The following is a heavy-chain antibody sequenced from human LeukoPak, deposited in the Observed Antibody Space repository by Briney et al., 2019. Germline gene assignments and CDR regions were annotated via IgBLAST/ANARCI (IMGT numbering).Heavy chain of an antibody. D-gene: IGHD3-10*01. CDR2: ISYDGSNK. J-gene: IGHJ3*02. CDR1: GFTFSSYG. CDR3: AKDLEADYYGSGTPLGAFDI. V-gene: IGHV3-30*18. Sequence: GGSLRLSCAASGFTFSSYGMHWVSQAPGKGLEWVAVISYDGSNKYYADSVKGRFTISRDNSKNTLYLQMNSLRAEDTAVYYCAKDLEADYYGSGTPLGAFDIWGQGTMVTVSS.